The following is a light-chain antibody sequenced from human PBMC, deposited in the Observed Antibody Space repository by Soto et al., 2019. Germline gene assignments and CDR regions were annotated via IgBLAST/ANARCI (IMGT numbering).Light chain of an antibody. CDR3: QQYEHSSS. CDR1: QNLGKW. V-gene: IGKV1-5*01. CDR2: DAS. J-gene: IGKJ2*01. Sequence: IQLTQSPSFVSASVGDRVAITCRASQNLGKWLAWYQHKAGKAPKLLVFDASNLQDGVPSRFSGTGSGTEFTLTISGLQPDDFGTYYCQQYEHSSSFGQGTTVDIK.